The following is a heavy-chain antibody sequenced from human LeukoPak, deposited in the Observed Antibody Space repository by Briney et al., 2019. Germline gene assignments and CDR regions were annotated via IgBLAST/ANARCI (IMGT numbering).Heavy chain of an antibody. CDR3: AREPAMVRGLGYYYYYYMDV. CDR2: IYSDGGTNTGRT. J-gene: IGHJ6*03. Sequence: PGGSLRLSCAASGFTFASYAMNWVRQAPGKGLEWVSGIYSDGGTNTGRTFYADSVEGRFTISRDNAKNSLYLQMNSLRAEDTALYYCAREPAMVRGLGYYYYYYMDVWGKGTTVTVSS. V-gene: IGHV3-20*04. CDR1: GFTFASYA. D-gene: IGHD3-10*01.